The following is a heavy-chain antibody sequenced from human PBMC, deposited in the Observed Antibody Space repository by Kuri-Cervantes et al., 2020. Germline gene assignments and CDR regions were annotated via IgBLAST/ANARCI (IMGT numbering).Heavy chain of an antibody. CDR3: ARVEGYYGSGSPSLLHFDY. J-gene: IGHJ4*02. CDR2: IYYSGST. Sequence: ESLKISCTVSGGSISSSSYYWGWIRQPPGKGLEWIGSIYYSGSTYYNPSLKSRVTISVDTSKNQFSLKLSSVTAADTAVYYCARVEGYYGSGSPSLLHFDYWGQGTLVTDSS. V-gene: IGHV4-39*07. D-gene: IGHD3-10*01. CDR1: GGSISSSSYY.